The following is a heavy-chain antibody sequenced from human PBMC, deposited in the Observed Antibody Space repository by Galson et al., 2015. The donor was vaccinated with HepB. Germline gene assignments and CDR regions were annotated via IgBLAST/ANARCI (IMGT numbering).Heavy chain of an antibody. D-gene: IGHD3-22*01. CDR1: GYTLTELS. CDR2: FDPKRGET. J-gene: IGHJ4*02. CDR3: ASSMPADFYDSSGFFDY. Sequence: SVKVSCKVFGYTLTELSMHWLRRTPGKGLEWMGSFDPKRGETIYAQNFQGRVTMTEDTSTETAYMDLSSLRSADSAVYYCASSMPADFYDSSGFFDYWGQGALVTVAS. V-gene: IGHV1-24*01.